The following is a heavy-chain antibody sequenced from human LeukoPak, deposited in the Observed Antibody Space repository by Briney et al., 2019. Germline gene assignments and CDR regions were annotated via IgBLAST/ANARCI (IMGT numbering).Heavy chain of an antibody. CDR1: GFTFSSYA. D-gene: IGHD3-3*01. CDR2: ISASGGST. CDR3: AKSRVSGLRFLEWVYFNY. Sequence: HPGKSLRPSCAASGFTFSSYAMTWVRQAPGKGLEWVSTISASGGSTYYAGSVKGRFTISRDNSRDTLYLQMNSLGAEDTARYYCAKSRVSGLRFLEWVYFNYWGQGTLVTVSS. J-gene: IGHJ4*02. V-gene: IGHV3-23*01.